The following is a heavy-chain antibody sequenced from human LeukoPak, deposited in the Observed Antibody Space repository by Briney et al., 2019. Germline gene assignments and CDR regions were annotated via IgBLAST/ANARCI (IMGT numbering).Heavy chain of an antibody. CDR2: ICSGGST. CDR1: GFTVSSNY. D-gene: IGHD5-12*01. J-gene: IGHJ4*02. V-gene: IGHV3-53*01. CDR3: ARAYSDYEMRY. Sequence: GGSLRLSCAASGFTVSSNYMSWVRQAPGKGLEWVSVICSGGSTYYADSVKGRFTISRDNSKNTLYLQMNSLRAEDTAVYFCARAYSDYEMRYWGQGTLVTVSS.